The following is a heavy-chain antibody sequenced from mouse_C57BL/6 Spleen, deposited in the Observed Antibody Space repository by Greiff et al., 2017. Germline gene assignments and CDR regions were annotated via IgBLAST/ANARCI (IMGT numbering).Heavy chain of an antibody. D-gene: IGHD1-1*01. Sequence: QVQLQQPVAELVMPGASVKLSCKASGYTFTNYCMHWVKQRPGQGLEWIGEIDPSDSYTNYNQKFTGKATLTVDKSSSTAYMQLSRLTSEVCAVYYWANGSYYYGSSHSLYAMDYWGQGTSVTVSS. V-gene: IGHV1-69*01. CDR3: ANGSYYYGSSHSLYAMDY. CDR1: GYTFTNYC. CDR2: IDPSDSYT. J-gene: IGHJ4*01.